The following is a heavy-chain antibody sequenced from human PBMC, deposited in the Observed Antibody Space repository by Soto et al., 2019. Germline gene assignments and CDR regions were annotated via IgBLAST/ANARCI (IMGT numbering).Heavy chain of an antibody. CDR1: GGSISSGGYY. CDR3: ASGAFRGYSYGYFDY. D-gene: IGHD5-18*01. CDR2: IYYSGST. J-gene: IGHJ4*02. Sequence: TLVLTCTVSGGSISSGGYYWSWIRQHPGKGLEWIGYIYYSGSTYYNPSLKSRVTISVDTSKNQFSLKLSSVTAADTAVYYCASGAFRGYSYGYFDYWGQGTLVTVSS. V-gene: IGHV4-31*03.